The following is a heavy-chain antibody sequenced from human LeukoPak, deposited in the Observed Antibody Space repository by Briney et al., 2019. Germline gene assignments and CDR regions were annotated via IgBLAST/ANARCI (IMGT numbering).Heavy chain of an antibody. CDR3: ATSIRCVRGPCNSDYHYFDP. V-gene: IGHV1-2*02. Sequence: ASVKVSGKASGYSFTDYYIHWGRQAPGQGLEWVVLINPHTGCTNYAQNFQDRVTITRDTSITTAYMELGRLRSDDTAVYYCATSIRCVRGPCNSDYHYFDPWGQGPMVIVSS. D-gene: IGHD2-15*01. CDR2: INPHTGCT. J-gene: IGHJ5*02. CDR1: GYSFTDYY.